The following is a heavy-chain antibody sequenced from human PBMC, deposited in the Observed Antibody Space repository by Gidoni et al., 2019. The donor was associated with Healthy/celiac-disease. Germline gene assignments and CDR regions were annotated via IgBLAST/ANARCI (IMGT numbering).Heavy chain of an antibody. J-gene: IGHJ4*02. Sequence: EVQLVESGGVVVQPGGSLRLSCAASGFTCDDYTMPWVRQAPGKGLEWVSLISWDGGSTYYADSVTGRFTISRDNSKNSLYLQMNSLRTEDTALYYCAKDMVFGVVTLGHWGQGTLVTVSS. V-gene: IGHV3-43*01. CDR2: ISWDGGST. CDR1: GFTCDDYT. CDR3: AKDMVFGVVTLGH. D-gene: IGHD3-3*01.